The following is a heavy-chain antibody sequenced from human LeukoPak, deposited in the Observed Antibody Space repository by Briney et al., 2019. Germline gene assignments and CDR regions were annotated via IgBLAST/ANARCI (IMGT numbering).Heavy chain of an antibody. D-gene: IGHD3-3*01. V-gene: IGHV4-39*01. J-gene: IGHJ4*02. Sequence: SETLSLTCTVSGGSISSSSYYWGWIRQPPRKGLEWIGSIYYSGSTYYNPSLKSRVTISVDTSRNQFSLKLSSVTAADTAVYFCARRLLEWPNYFTYGGEGTLVTVSS. CDR2: IYYSGST. CDR3: ARRLLEWPNYFTY. CDR1: GGSISSSSYY.